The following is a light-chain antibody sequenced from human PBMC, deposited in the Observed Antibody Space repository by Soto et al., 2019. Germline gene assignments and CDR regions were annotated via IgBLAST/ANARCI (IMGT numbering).Light chain of an antibody. CDR2: GAS. V-gene: IGKV3-20*01. Sequence: EVVLTQSPGTLSLSPGERATLSCRASQSFGSSYLAWYQQKPGQAPRLLIYGASNRATGIPDRFSGYGSGTDFTLTISRLEPEDFAVYYCQQYGSSSWTFGQGTKVKIK. J-gene: IGKJ1*01. CDR3: QQYGSSSWT. CDR1: QSFGSSY.